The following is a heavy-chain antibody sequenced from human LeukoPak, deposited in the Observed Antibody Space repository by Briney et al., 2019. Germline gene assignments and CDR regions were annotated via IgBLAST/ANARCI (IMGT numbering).Heavy chain of an antibody. D-gene: IGHD3-22*01. CDR2: ISGSGGST. J-gene: IGHJ4*02. Sequence: GGSLRLSCTASGFTFGDYAMSWVRQAPGKGLEWVSAISGSGGSTYYADSVKGRFTISRDNSKNTLYLQMNSLRAEDTAVYYCAKGTAKDYYDSSGYYYPFDYWGQGTLVTVSS. CDR3: AKGTAKDYYDSSGYYYPFDY. V-gene: IGHV3-23*01. CDR1: GFTFGDYA.